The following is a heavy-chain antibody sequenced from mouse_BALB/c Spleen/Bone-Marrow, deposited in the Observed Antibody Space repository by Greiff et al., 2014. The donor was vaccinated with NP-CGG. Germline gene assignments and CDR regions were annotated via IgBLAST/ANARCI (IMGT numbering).Heavy chain of an antibody. D-gene: IGHD2-12*01. CDR3: ARHDRYDERNWFAY. CDR1: GFTFSRYV. V-gene: IGHV5-9-3*01. J-gene: IGHJ3*01. CDR2: ISRGGSYT. Sequence: EVMLVESGGGLVKPGGSLKLSCAVSGFTFSRYVMSWVRQTPEKRLEWVATISRGGSYTYYPDSVKGRFTISRDNAQNTLYLQMTSLRSEDTAMYYCARHDRYDERNWFAYWGLGTLVTVSA.